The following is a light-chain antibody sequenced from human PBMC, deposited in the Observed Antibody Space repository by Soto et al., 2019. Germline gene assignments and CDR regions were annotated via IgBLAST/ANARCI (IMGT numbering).Light chain of an antibody. CDR3: QQYNNWPRT. CDR1: QNVSSD. V-gene: IGKV3-15*01. CDR2: GAS. Sequence: EIVMTQSPATLSVSPGERATLSCRASQNVSSDLAWYHQKPGQAPRLLIYGASTRATGIPARFSGSGSGTEFTLTINSLQSEDFAVYYCQQYNNWPRTFGQGTKVEIK. J-gene: IGKJ1*01.